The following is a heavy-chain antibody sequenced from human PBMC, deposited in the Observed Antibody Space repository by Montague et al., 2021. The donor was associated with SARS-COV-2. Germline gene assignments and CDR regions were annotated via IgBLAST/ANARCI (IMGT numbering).Heavy chain of an antibody. CDR1: GGSIGTYY. Sequence: SETLSLTCTVYGGSIGTYYWSWIRQPAGKGLEWIGLIYPSGSSNYNPSLKSRVTISLDTSKNQFSLKLRSVTAAYTAVYYCARRSFGMGAFGIRGKGTMVTVSS. D-gene: IGHD1-14*01. V-gene: IGHV4-4*07. J-gene: IGHJ3*02. CDR2: IYPSGSS. CDR3: ARRSFGMGAFGI.